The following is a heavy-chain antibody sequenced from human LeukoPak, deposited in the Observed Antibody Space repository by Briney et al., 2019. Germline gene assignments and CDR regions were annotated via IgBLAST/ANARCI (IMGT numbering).Heavy chain of an antibody. J-gene: IGHJ3*02. CDR1: GFTFDDYA. D-gene: IGHD3-22*01. CDR2: ISWSSGSI. CDR3: ANFDYYDSSDAFDI. Sequence: GGSLRLSCAASGFTFDDYAMHWVRQAPGKGLEWVSGISWSSGSIGYADSVKGRFTISRDNAKNSLYLQMNSLRAEDTALYYCANFDYYDSSDAFDIWGQGTMVTVSS. V-gene: IGHV3-9*01.